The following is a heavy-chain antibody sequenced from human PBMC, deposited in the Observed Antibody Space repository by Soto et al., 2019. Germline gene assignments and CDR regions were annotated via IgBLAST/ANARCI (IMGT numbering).Heavy chain of an antibody. D-gene: IGHD1-1*01. CDR3: AREHKHLKLRGWFGL. CDR1: GGSISSDKYY. V-gene: IGHV4-30-4*01. CDR2: IHYGGTT. Sequence: SETLSLTCTVSGGSISSDKYYWSWIRQSPGKGLEWIGNIHYGGTTYYTPSLKTRLSISVDTSTNQFSLKLTSVTAADTAVYFCAREHKHLKLRGWFGLWGKGTLVNVSA. J-gene: IGHJ5*02.